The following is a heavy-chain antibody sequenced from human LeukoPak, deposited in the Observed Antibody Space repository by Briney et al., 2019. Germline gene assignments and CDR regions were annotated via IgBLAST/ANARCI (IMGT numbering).Heavy chain of an antibody. CDR2: INPNSGGT. D-gene: IGHD1-20*01. Sequence: ASVKVSCKASGYTFTGYYMDWVRQAPGRGLEWMGWINPNSGGTNYAQKFQGRVTMTRDTSISTAYMELSRLRSDDTAVYYCTRGPFLNGNAYNWFDPWGQGTLVTVSS. CDR1: GYTFTGYY. V-gene: IGHV1-2*02. J-gene: IGHJ5*02. CDR3: TRGPFLNGNAYNWFDP.